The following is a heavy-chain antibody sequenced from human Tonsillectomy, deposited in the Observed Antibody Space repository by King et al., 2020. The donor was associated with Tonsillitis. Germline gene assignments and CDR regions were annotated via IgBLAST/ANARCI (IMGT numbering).Heavy chain of an antibody. Sequence: VQLVESGGGVVQPGRSLRLSCAASGFTFSSYGMHWVRQAPGKGLEWVAVIWYDGSNKYYADSAKGRFTISSDNSKNTLYLQMNSLRAEDTAVYYCARDSSSWYTTDYFDYWGQGTLVTVSS. V-gene: IGHV3-33*08. J-gene: IGHJ4*02. CDR3: ARDSSSWYTTDYFDY. D-gene: IGHD6-13*01. CDR2: IWYDGSNK. CDR1: GFTFSSYG.